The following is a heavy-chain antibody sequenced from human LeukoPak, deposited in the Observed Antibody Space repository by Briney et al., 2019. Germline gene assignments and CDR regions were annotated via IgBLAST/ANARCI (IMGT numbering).Heavy chain of an antibody. V-gene: IGHV4-4*07. CDR3: ARERGALRGDAFDI. Sequence: SETLSLTGAGSGGSISNYFWSWIRQPAGKGLEWIGRIYTNGNTNYNPSLESRVTMSVDTSKKQFSLKLTSVTAADTAVYYCARERGALRGDAFDIWGQGIMVTVAS. J-gene: IGHJ3*02. D-gene: IGHD4-17*01. CDR2: IYTNGNT. CDR1: GGSISNYF.